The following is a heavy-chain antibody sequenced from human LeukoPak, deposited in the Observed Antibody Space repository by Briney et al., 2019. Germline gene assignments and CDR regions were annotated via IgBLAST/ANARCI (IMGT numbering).Heavy chain of an antibody. CDR3: ARDGSGFSPYWYFDL. CDR1: GYTFTGYD. D-gene: IGHD3-3*01. CDR2: MNPGTGTT. V-gene: IGHV1-2*02. Sequence: ASVKVSCKASGYTFTGYDINWVRQAPGQGLEWMGWMNPGTGTTKYSQKFQGRVTMSRDTSSTTAYMELNRLTSDDTAVYYCARDGSGFSPYWYFDLWGRGTLVTVSS. J-gene: IGHJ2*01.